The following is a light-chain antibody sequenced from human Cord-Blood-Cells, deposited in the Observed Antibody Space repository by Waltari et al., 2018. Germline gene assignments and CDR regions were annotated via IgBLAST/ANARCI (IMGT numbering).Light chain of an antibody. CDR1: SSDVGGYNY. Sequence: QSALTHPASVSGSPGQSITTSCTGTSSDVGGYNYVSWYQQHPGKAPKLMIYDVSNRPSGVSNRFSGSKSGNTASLTISGLQAEDEADYYCSSYTSSSTLVVFGGGTKLTVL. CDR2: DVS. CDR3: SSYTSSSTLVV. J-gene: IGLJ2*01. V-gene: IGLV2-14*01.